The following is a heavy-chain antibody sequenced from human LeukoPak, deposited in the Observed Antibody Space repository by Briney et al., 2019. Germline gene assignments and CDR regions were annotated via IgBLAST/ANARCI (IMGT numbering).Heavy chain of an antibody. CDR3: AIGIITRATAGLGY. J-gene: IGHJ4*02. D-gene: IGHD3/OR15-3a*01. CDR1: GYTFTGYY. CDR2: INPNSGGT. V-gene: IGHV1-2*02. Sequence: ASVKVSCKASGYTFTGYYMHWVRQAPGQGLEWMGWINPNSGGTNSAQEFQGRVTMTRDTSITTAYMELSRLRSDDTAVYYCAIGIITRATAGLGYWGQGTLVTVSS.